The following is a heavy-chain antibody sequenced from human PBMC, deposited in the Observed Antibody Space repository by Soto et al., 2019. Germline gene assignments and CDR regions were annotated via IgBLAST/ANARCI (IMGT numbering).Heavy chain of an antibody. J-gene: IGHJ6*03. CDR2: IHHSGTT. D-gene: IGHD1-1*01. CDR3: ATDTFTTETTKPDYYIDV. V-gene: IGHV4-39*02. Sequence: SETLSLTCTVSGASISSTSYYWGWIRQPPGKGLEWIGSIHHSGTTYYNPSLKSRVTISVDTSKNHFSLRLTSVTAADTAVYYCATDTFTTETTKPDYYIDVWGKGTTVTGSS. CDR1: GASISSTSYY.